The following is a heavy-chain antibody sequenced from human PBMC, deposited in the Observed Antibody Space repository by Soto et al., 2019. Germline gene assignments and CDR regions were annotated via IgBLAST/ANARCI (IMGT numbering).Heavy chain of an antibody. CDR1: GFTFSNAW. V-gene: IGHV3-15*07. CDR3: TTAAYLEWLFSDGMDV. CDR2: IKSKTDGGTT. Sequence: EVQLVESGGGLVKPGGSLRLSCAASGFTFSNAWMNWVRQAPGKGLEWVGRIKSKTDGGTTDYAAPVKGRFTISRDDSKNTLYLQMNSLKTEDTAVYYCTTAAYLEWLFSDGMDVWGQGTTVTVSS. J-gene: IGHJ6*02. D-gene: IGHD3-3*01.